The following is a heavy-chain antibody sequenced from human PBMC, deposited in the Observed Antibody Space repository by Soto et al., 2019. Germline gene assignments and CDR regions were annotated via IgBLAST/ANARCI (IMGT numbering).Heavy chain of an antibody. CDR1: GGSISSYY. V-gene: IGHV4-59*01. J-gene: IGHJ4*02. CDR3: ARAWQYSSGFFDY. CDR2: IYYSGST. D-gene: IGHD6-19*01. Sequence: PSETLSRTCTVSGGSISSYYWSWIRQPPGKGLEWIGYIYYSGSTNYNPSLKSRVTISVDTSKNQFSLKLSSVIAADTAVYYCARAWQYSSGFFDYWGQGTLVTVSS.